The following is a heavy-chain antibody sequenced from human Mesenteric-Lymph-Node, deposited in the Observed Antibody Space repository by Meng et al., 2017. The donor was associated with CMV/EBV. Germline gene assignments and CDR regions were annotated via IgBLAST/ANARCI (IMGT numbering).Heavy chain of an antibody. CDR3: ARLASTSGYAFDY. Sequence: EGYGYGLWGCWIGWVRQMPGKGLEWMGIIYPDDSQTRYSPSFEGQVTISADKSINTAYLQWSSLKASDTAMYYCARLASTSGYAFDYWGQGTLVTVSS. J-gene: IGHJ4*02. V-gene: IGHV5-51*01. CDR2: IYPDDSQT. CDR1: GYGLWGCW. D-gene: IGHD5-12*01.